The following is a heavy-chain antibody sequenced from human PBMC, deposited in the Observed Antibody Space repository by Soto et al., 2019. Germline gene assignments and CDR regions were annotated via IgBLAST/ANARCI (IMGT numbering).Heavy chain of an antibody. CDR1: GFTFSNYG. V-gene: IGHV3-30*18. D-gene: IGHD3-22*01. Sequence: QVQLVESGGGVVQPGRSLRLSCVASGFTFSNYGIQWFRQAPGKGLEWVAVISYDGSLRFYADSVKGRFTISRDPSKDTVDLQMNTLKIEDTALYYWGKEGKVKDSFTGGLDSWGQGTQVTVSS. CDR2: ISYDGSLR. CDR3: GKEGKVKDSFTGGLDS. J-gene: IGHJ5*01.